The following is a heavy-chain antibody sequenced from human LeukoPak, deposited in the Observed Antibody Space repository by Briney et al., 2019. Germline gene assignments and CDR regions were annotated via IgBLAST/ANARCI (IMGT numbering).Heavy chain of an antibody. J-gene: IGHJ4*02. CDR1: GFTFSSYW. D-gene: IGHD6-13*01. Sequence: GGSLRLSCAASGFTFSSYWMNWVRQAPGEGLEWVAIIKQGGSEKYYVDSVKGRFTISRDNAKNSLFLQMNTLRPEDTAVYYCARVMWQQLAPSDYWGQGTLVTVSS. CDR2: IKQGGSEK. CDR3: ARVMWQQLAPSDY. V-gene: IGHV3-7*03.